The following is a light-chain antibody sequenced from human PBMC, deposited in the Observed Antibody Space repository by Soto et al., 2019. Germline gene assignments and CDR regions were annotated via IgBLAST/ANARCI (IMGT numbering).Light chain of an antibody. CDR3: LQDYNYPWT. CDR2: AAT. CDR1: TGIRTD. V-gene: IGKV1-6*01. Sequence: AIQLTQSPSSLSASLGDRVTITSRASTGIRTDLSWYQQEPGKVPKVLIYAATSLHSGVPSRFSGSGSGTDFTLTISSLQPEDFATYYCLQDYNYPWTFGQGTKVDIK. J-gene: IGKJ1*01.